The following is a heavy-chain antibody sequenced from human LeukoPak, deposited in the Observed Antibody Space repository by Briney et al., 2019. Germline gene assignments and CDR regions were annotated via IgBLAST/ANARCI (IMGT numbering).Heavy chain of an antibody. CDR1: GITFSSYG. CDR2: ISHTGGSP. V-gene: IGHV3-23*01. D-gene: IGHD2-15*01. CDR3: AKNADRGAYCRGGSCYPYYYYYMDV. J-gene: IGHJ6*03. Sequence: GGSLRLSCAASGITFSSYGMSWVRQVPGKGLEWVSSISHTGGSPYYADSVKGRFTVSRDNPKNTLYLQMNSLTVEDTAIYYCAKNADRGAYCRGGSCYPYYYYYMDVWGTGTTVTISS.